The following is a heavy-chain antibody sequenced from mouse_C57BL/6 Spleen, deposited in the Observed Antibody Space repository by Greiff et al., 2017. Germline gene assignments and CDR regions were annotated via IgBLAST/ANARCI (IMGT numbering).Heavy chain of an antibody. CDR1: GYTFTSYW. J-gene: IGHJ2*01. CDR3: ARGGNYVYYFDY. V-gene: IGHV1-50*01. D-gene: IGHD2-1*01. CDR2: IDPSDSYT. Sequence: VQLQQSGAELVKPGASVKLSCKASGYTFTSYWMQWVKQRPGQGLEWIGEIDPSDSYTNYNQKFKGKATLTVDTSSSTAYMQLSSLTSEDSAVYYCARGGNYVYYFDYWGQGTTLTVSS.